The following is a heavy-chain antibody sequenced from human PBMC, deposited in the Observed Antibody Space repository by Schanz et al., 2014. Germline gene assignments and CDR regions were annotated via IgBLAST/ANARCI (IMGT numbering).Heavy chain of an antibody. CDR1: GFTFSNYT. CDR3: VREESYYGAGSYRY. D-gene: IGHD3-10*01. V-gene: IGHV3-21*01. Sequence: EVQLVESGGALEQPGRSLRLSCAASGFTFSNYTMYWVRQAPGKGLEWVSSITSTSRYIYYADSLKGRFTISRDNAKNSVYLQMNSLRAEDTSVYHCVREESYYGAGSYRYWGPGTLVTVSS. J-gene: IGHJ4*02. CDR2: ITSTSRYI.